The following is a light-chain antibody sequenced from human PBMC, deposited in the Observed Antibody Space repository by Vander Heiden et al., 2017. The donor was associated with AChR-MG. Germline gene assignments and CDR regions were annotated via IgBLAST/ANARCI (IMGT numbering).Light chain of an antibody. Sequence: QAGLTQPPSVSKGLRQTATLTCTGNSNNVGAQVADQGTVWLQQHQGHPPKLLSYRNNDRPSGISERFSASTSGNTASLTITGLQPEDEADYYCSAWDTSLSAWVFGGGTKLTVL. CDR3: SAWDTSLSAWV. CDR1: SNNVGAQVADQG. V-gene: IGLV10-54*04. J-gene: IGLJ3*02. CDR2: RNN.